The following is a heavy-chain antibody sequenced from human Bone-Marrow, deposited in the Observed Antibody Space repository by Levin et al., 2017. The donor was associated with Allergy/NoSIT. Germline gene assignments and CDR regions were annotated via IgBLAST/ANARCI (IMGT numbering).Heavy chain of an antibody. J-gene: IGHJ4*02. CDR2: ISYDGSNK. D-gene: IGHD6-6*01. CDR1: GFTFSSYA. Sequence: GGSLRLSCAASGFTFSSYAMHWVRQAPGKGLEWVAVISYDGSNKYYADSVKGRFTISRDNSKNTLYLQMNSLRAEDTAVYYCARARIAARQEIFDYWGQGTLVTVSS. CDR3: ARARIAARQEIFDY. V-gene: IGHV3-30-3*01.